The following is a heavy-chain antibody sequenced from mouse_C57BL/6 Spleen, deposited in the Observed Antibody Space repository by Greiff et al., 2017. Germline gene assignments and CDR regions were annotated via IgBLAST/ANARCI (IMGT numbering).Heavy chain of an antibody. V-gene: IGHV1-55*01. CDR1: GYTFTSYW. D-gene: IGHD1-1*02. CDR2: IYPGSGST. CDR3: ARWEVYGYVDY. J-gene: IGHJ2*01. Sequence: VQRVESGAELVKPGASVKMSCKASGYTFTSYWITWVKQRPGQGLEWIGDIYPGSGSTNYNEKFKSKATLTVDTSSSTAYMQLSSLTSEDSAVYYCARWEVYGYVDYWGQGTTLTVSS.